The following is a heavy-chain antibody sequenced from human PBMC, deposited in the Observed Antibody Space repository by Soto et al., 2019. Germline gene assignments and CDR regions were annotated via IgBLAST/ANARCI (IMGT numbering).Heavy chain of an antibody. Sequence: SETLSLTCAVYGGSFSGYYWSWIRQPPGKGLEWIGEINHSGSTNYNPSLKSRVTISVDTSKNQFSLKLSSVTAADTAVYYCARGARWFDPWGQGTLVTVSS. V-gene: IGHV4-34*01. CDR3: ARGARWFDP. CDR1: GGSFSGYY. J-gene: IGHJ5*02. CDR2: INHSGST.